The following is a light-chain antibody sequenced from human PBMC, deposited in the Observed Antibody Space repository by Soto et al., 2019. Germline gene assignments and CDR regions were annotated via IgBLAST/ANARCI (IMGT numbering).Light chain of an antibody. CDR1: QSVLYSSNNKNY. J-gene: IGKJ2*01. Sequence: DIVMTQSPDSLAVSLGERATINCKSSQSVLYSSNNKNYLAWYQQRPGQPPKLLIYWASTRESGVPDRFSGSGSGTHFTLTITSLQAEDVAIYYCQQSESTPPTFGQGTKLEIK. CDR2: WAS. V-gene: IGKV4-1*01. CDR3: QQSESTPPT.